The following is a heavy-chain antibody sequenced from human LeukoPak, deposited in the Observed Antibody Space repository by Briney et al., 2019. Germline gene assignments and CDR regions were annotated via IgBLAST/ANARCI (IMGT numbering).Heavy chain of an antibody. V-gene: IGHV3-7*01. J-gene: IGHJ4*02. CDR1: GFTFSSYW. CDR2: IKQDGSEK. Sequence: PGGSLRLSCAASGFTFSSYWMSWVRQAPGKGLEWVANIKQDGSEKYYVDSVKGRFTISRDNAKNSLYLQMNSLRAEDTAVYYCARCCEYYDFWSGYLYWGQGTLVTVSS. CDR3: ARCCEYYDFWSGYLY. D-gene: IGHD3-3*01.